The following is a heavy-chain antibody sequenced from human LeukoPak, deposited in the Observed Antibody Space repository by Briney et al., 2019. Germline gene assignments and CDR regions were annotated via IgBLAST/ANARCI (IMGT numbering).Heavy chain of an antibody. Sequence: PSETLSLTCAVYGGSFSGYYWSWTRQPPGKGLEWIGEINHSGSTNYNPSLKSRVTISVDTSKNQFSLKLSSVTAADTAVYYCASTRGVDDAFDIWGQGTMVTVSS. CDR2: INHSGST. J-gene: IGHJ3*02. CDR3: ASTRGVDDAFDI. CDR1: GGSFSGYY. V-gene: IGHV4-34*01. D-gene: IGHD3-10*01.